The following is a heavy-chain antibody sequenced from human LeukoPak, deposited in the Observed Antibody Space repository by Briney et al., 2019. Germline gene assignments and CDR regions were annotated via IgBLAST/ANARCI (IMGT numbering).Heavy chain of an antibody. D-gene: IGHD4-23*01. CDR2: IYSGGST. Sequence: GGSLRLSCAASGFTVSSNYMSWVRQAPGRGLEWVSVIYSGGSTYYADSVKGRFTISRDNSKNTLYLQMNSLRAEDTAVYYCAKRTDYGGNSATRYYYGMDVWGQGTTVTVSS. CDR3: AKRTDYGGNSATRYYYGMDV. V-gene: IGHV3-66*04. CDR1: GFTVSSNY. J-gene: IGHJ6*02.